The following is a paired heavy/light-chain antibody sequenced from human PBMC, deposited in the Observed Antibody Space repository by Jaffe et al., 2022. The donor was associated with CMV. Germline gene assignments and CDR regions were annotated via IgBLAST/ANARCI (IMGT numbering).Heavy chain of an antibody. CDR3: ARHPVGSDWYGYFDL. CDR1: GYTFTGNH. V-gene: IGHV1-2*02. D-gene: IGHD6-19*01. Sequence: QVQLVQSGAEVKKPGASVKVSCKASGYTFTGNHIHWVRQAPGQGLEWMGWINCNNGGTLYAQKFQGRVTMTRDTSNNTAYMELSRLTSDDAAVYYCARHPVGSDWYGYFDLWGRGTLVIVSS. CDR2: INCNNGGT. J-gene: IGHJ2*01.
Light chain of an antibody. CDR3: CSYAGSGTLV. CDR1: KSDVGSYDL. V-gene: IGLV2-23*02. Sequence: QSALTQPASVSGSPGQSITISCTGTKSDVGSYDLVSWHQQHPGKAPKLIIYDVSERPSGVSNRFSGSKSGNTASLTISGLHAEDEADYHCCSYAGSGTLVFGGGTKLTVL. J-gene: IGLJ3*02. CDR2: DVS.